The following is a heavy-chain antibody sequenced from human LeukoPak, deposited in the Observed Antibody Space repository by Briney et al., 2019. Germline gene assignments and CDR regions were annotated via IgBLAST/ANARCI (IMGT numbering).Heavy chain of an antibody. Sequence: SVKVSCKASGGTFSNYGISWVRQAPGQGLEWMGRIIPILGIGNYAQKFQGRVTIIADTSTSIVYMELSSLRSEDTAVYYCARGFPGDRAPLQTFDYWGQGTLVTVSS. V-gene: IGHV1-69*04. CDR2: IIPILGIG. CDR1: GGTFSNYG. D-gene: IGHD3-10*01. CDR3: ARGFPGDRAPLQTFDY. J-gene: IGHJ4*02.